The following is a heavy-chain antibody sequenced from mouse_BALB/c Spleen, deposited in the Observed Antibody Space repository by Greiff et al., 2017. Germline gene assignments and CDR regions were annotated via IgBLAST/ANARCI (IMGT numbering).Heavy chain of an antibody. Sequence: VQLQQSGPELVKPGASVKISCKASGYSFTGYYMHWVKQSHVKSLEWIGRINPYNGATSYNQNFKDKASVTVDKSSSTAYMELHSLTSEDSAVYYCANYGSTNEGFAYWGQGTLVTVSA. V-gene: IGHV1-31*01. CDR3: ANYGSTNEGFAY. CDR1: GYSFTGYY. J-gene: IGHJ3*01. CDR2: INPYNGAT. D-gene: IGHD1-1*01.